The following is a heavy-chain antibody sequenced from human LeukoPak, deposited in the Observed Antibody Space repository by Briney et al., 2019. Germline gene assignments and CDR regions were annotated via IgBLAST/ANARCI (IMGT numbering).Heavy chain of an antibody. V-gene: IGHV3-30*18. CDR2: ISYDGSNK. Sequence: SCKASGYTFTGYYMHWVRQAPGKGLEWVAVISYDGSNKYYADSVKGRFTISRDNSKNTLYLQMNSLRAEDTAVYYCANSPSIAAAGTHYWGQGTLVTVSS. D-gene: IGHD6-13*01. J-gene: IGHJ4*02. CDR1: GYTFTGYY. CDR3: ANSPSIAAAGTHY.